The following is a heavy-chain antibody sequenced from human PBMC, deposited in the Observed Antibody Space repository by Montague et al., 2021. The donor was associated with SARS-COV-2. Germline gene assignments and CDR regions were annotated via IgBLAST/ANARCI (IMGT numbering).Heavy chain of an antibody. J-gene: IGHJ6*02. CDR1: GDSVVGHRRR. CDR3: TSGREGNYNVMDV. CDR2: LLHRKKRCN. Sequence: CAISGDSVVGHRRRSEEHTSELQSPRDLVCRLLHRKKRCNDYAXXXRGRGTINPDTSKNQFSLQLNSVTPEDTAIYYCTSGREGNYNVMDVWGQGTTVTVSS. V-gene: IGHV6-1*01. D-gene: IGHD1-1*01.